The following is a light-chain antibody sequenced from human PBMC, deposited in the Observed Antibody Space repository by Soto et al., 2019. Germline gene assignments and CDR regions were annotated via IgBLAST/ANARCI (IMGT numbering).Light chain of an antibody. CDR3: QQYGSSPPRFT. V-gene: IGKV3-20*01. CDR1: QSVSSSY. CDR2: SAS. Sequence: EIVLTQSPGTLSLSPGERATLSCRASQSVSSSYLAWYQQKPGQAPRLLIYSASSRATGIPDRFSGSGSGTDFTLTISRLEPEDFAVYYCQQYGSSPPRFTFGPGTKVDI. J-gene: IGKJ3*01.